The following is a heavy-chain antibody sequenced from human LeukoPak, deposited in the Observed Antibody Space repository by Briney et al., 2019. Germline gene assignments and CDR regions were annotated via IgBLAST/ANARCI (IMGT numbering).Heavy chain of an antibody. J-gene: IGHJ5*02. CDR1: GFTFSNAW. V-gene: IGHV3-23*01. D-gene: IGHD6-13*01. Sequence: TGGSLRLSCAASGFTFSNAWMSWVRQAPGKGLEWVSAISGSGGSTYYADSVKGRFTISRDNSKNTLYLQMNSLRAEDTAVYYCAKGYSSSWYKNWFDPWGQGTLVTVSS. CDR2: ISGSGGST. CDR3: AKGYSSSWYKNWFDP.